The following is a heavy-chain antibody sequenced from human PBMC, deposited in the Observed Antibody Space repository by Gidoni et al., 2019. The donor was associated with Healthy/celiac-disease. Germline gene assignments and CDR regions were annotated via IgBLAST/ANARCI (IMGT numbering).Heavy chain of an antibody. CDR1: GGSFRGYY. D-gene: IGHD2-2*01. V-gene: IGHV4-34*01. CDR3: ARGKDIVVVPAARRGGWFDP. CDR2: INHSGST. Sequence: QVQLQQWGAGLLKPSETLSLTCAVYGGSFRGYYWSWIRQPPGKGLEWIGEINHSGSTNYNPSLKSRVTISVDTSKNQFSLKLSSVTAADTAVYYCARGKDIVVVPAARRGGWFDPWGQGTLVTVSS. J-gene: IGHJ5*02.